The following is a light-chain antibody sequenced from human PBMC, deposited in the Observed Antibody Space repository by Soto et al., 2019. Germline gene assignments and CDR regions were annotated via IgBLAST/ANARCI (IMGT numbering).Light chain of an antibody. J-gene: IGKJ3*01. Sequence: EIVLTQSPATLSLSPGERAALSCRASQSVSSLLAWYQQKPGQAPRLLIYAASNRATGIPARFRGSGSGTDFTLTISSLEPEDFAVYYCHQRSYWPPSFGPGTTVEIK. CDR2: AAS. CDR1: QSVSSL. CDR3: HQRSYWPPS. V-gene: IGKV3-11*01.